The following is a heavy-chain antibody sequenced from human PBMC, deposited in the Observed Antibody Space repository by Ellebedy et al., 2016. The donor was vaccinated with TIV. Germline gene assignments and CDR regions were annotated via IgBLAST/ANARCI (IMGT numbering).Heavy chain of an antibody. CDR3: AGQWLANTWFDP. CDR1: SGSLSGYY. D-gene: IGHD6-19*01. CDR2: INHSGST. V-gene: IGHV4-34*01. Sequence: MPSETLSLTCAVYSGSLSGYYWSWIRQSPGKGLEWIGEINHSGSTNYNPSLKSRVIISVDTSKNQFSLKLSAVTAADTAVYHCAGQWLANTWFDPWGQGTLVTVTS. J-gene: IGHJ5*02.